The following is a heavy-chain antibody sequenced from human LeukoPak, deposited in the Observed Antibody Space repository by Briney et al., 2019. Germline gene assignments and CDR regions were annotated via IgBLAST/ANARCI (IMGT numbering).Heavy chain of an antibody. CDR1: GFTFSNYA. Sequence: GGSLRLSCATSGFTFSNYAMAWVRQAPGKGLEWVSAISGSGGSTYYADSVKGRFTISRDNSKNTLYLQMNSLRAEDTAVYYCAKGVVVVPAADYYFDYWGQGTLVTVSS. CDR2: ISGSGGST. J-gene: IGHJ4*02. D-gene: IGHD2-2*01. V-gene: IGHV3-23*01. CDR3: AKGVVVVPAADYYFDY.